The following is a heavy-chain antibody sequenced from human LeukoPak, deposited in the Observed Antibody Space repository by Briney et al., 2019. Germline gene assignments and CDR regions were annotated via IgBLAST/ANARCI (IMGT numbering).Heavy chain of an antibody. D-gene: IGHD3-3*01. Sequence: SETLSLTCAVSGGSISSGGYSWSWIRQPPGKGLEWIGYIYHSGSTYYNPSLKSRATISVDRSKNQFSLKLSSVTAADTAVYYCARGFWSGYLMPELDAFDIWGQGTMVTVSS. CDR1: GGSISSGGYS. CDR2: IYHSGST. CDR3: ARGFWSGYLMPELDAFDI. V-gene: IGHV4-30-2*01. J-gene: IGHJ3*02.